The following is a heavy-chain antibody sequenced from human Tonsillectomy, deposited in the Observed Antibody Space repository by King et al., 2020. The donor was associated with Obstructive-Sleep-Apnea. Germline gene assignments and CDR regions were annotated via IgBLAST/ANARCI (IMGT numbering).Heavy chain of an antibody. CDR1: GFTFDDYA. V-gene: IGHV3-9*01. Sequence: VQLVESGGGLVQPGRSLRLSCEASGFTFDDYAMHWVRQAPGKGLEWGSAISWDSGSIGYADSVKGRFTISRDNAKNSLYLQMNGLRAEDTALYYCAKGKRGSTSWYFDYWGQGTLVTVSS. CDR2: ISWDSGSI. D-gene: IGHD2-2*01. J-gene: IGHJ4*02. CDR3: AKGKRGSTSWYFDY.